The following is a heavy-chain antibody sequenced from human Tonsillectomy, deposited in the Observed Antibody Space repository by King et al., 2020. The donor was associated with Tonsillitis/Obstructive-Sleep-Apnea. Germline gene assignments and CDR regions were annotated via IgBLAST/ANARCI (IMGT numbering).Heavy chain of an antibody. CDR1: GGTFSTYA. D-gene: IGHD4-17*01. CDR2: IIPILGIT. J-gene: IGHJ4*02. V-gene: IGHV1-69*09. Sequence: VQLVESGAEVKKPGSSVKVSCKASGGTFSTYAITWVRQAPGQGLEWMGRIIPILGITHYAQKFQGRVTITADKSTNTAYMELSSLRSEDTAVFYCALTTEMKTTGEGIDNWGQGTLVTVSS. CDR3: ALTTEMKTTGEGIDN.